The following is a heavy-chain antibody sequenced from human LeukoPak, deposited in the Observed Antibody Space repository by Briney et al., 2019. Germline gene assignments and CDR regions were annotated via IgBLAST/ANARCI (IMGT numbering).Heavy chain of an antibody. J-gene: IGHJ5*02. D-gene: IGHD3-10*01. CDR3: ARERGLSMVRGVIIQYNWFDP. CDR2: IYTSGST. V-gene: IGHV4-61*02. Sequence: PSETLSLTCTISGGSISSSGYYWSWIRQPAGKGLEWIGLIYTSGSTNYNPSLKSRVTISVDTSKNQFSLKLSSVTAADTAVYYCARERGLSMVRGVIIQYNWFDPWGQGTLVTVSS. CDR1: GGSISSSGYY.